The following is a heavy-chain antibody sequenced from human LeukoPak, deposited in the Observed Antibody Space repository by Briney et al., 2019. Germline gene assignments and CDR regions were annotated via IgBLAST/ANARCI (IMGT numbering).Heavy chain of an antibody. Sequence: SETLSLTCTVSGGSISSSSYYWGWIRQPPGKGLEWIGSIYYSGSTNYNPSLKSRVTMSVDTFKNQFSLRLTSVTAADTAVYYCARLQSGLGYLDSWGQGILVTVSS. CDR3: ARLQSGLGYLDS. CDR2: IYYSGST. V-gene: IGHV4-39*07. J-gene: IGHJ4*02. CDR1: GGSISSSSYY.